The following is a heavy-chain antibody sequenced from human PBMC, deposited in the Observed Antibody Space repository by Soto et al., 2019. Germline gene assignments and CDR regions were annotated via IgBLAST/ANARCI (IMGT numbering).Heavy chain of an antibody. D-gene: IGHD4-17*01. CDR2: LSPSGGET. V-gene: IGHV3-23*01. J-gene: IGHJ3*02. CDR1: GFTFSTYA. Sequence: LRLSCVASGFTFSTYAMSWVRQAPGKGLEWVSALSPSGGETYYTDSVKGRFTISRDNSMNALYLQMNSLRVEDTAVYYCAHPRGYGVFDAYDIWGQGTMVTVSS. CDR3: AHPRGYGVFDAYDI.